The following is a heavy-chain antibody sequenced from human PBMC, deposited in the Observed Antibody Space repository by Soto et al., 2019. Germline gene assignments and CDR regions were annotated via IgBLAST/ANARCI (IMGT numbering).Heavy chain of an antibody. D-gene: IGHD3-3*01. V-gene: IGHV1-69*12. CDR3: ARRGTYYDFWSGYYDY. CDR1: GGTFSSYA. CDR2: IIPIFGTA. Sequence: QVQLVQSGAEVKKPGSSVKVSSKASGGTFSSYAISWVRQAPGQGLEWMGGIIPIFGTANYAQKFQGRVTITADESTSTAYMELSSLRSEDTAVYYCARRGTYYDFWSGYYDYWGQGTLVTVSS. J-gene: IGHJ4*02.